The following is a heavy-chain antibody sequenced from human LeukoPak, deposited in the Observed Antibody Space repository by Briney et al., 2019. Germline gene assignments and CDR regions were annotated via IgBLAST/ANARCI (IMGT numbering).Heavy chain of an antibody. CDR3: ARDRSPPYYYDSSGFPLTGPFDP. V-gene: IGHV1-24*01. J-gene: IGHJ5*02. CDR2: FDPEDGET. D-gene: IGHD3-22*01. CDR1: GYTLTELS. Sequence: ASVKVSCKVSGYTLTELSMHWVRQAPGKGLEWMGGFDPEDGETIYAQKFQGRVTMTEDTSTDTAYMELSSLRSEDTAVYYCARDRSPPYYYDSSGFPLTGPFDPWGQGTLVTVSS.